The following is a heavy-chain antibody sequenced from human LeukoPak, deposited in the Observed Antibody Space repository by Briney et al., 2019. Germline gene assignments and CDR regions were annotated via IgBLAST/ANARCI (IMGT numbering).Heavy chain of an antibody. CDR1: GYTFTSYD. CDR3: ARGTYGYCSSTSCYSGYYYGMDV. V-gene: IGHV1-8*01. Sequence: GASVKVSCKASGYTFTSYDINWVRQATGQGLEWMGWMNPNSGNTGYAQKFQGRVTMTRNTSISTAYMEPSSLRSEDTAVYYCARGTYGYCSSTSCYSGYYYGMDVWGQGTTVTVSS. D-gene: IGHD2-2*03. CDR2: MNPNSGNT. J-gene: IGHJ6*02.